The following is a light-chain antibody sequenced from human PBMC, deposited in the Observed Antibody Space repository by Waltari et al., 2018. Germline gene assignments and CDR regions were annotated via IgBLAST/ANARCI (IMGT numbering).Light chain of an antibody. Sequence: QAVLTPPSPLSASPGASASLPCPLHRGINVGTSRIHWSTHKPGSPPQYLLRYKSDSDKQQGSGVPSRFSGSKDASANAGILLISGLQSEDEADYYCMIWHSSASAVFGGGTKLTVL. CDR1: RGINVGTSR. J-gene: IGLJ2*01. V-gene: IGLV5-45*02. CDR3: MIWHSSASAV. CDR2: YKSDSDK.